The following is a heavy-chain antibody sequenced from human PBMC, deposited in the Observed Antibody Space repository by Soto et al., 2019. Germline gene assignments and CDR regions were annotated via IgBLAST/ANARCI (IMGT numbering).Heavy chain of an antibody. CDR3: ASGGRPYGDYVFVYDY. CDR2: ISYDGSNK. CDR1: GFTFSSYA. Sequence: QVQLVESGGGVVQPGRSLRLSCAASGFTFSSYAMHWVRQAPGKGLEWVAVISYDGSNKYYADSVKGRFTISRDNSKNTLYLQMNSLRAEDTAVYYCASGGRPYGDYVFVYDYWGQGTLVTVSS. V-gene: IGHV3-30-3*01. J-gene: IGHJ4*02. D-gene: IGHD4-17*01.